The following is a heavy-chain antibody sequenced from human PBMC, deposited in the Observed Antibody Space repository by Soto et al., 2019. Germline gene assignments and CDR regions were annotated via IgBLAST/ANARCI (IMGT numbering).Heavy chain of an antibody. CDR1: GFTFSSYG. Sequence: QVQLVESGGGVVQPGRSLRLSCAASGFTFSSYGMHWVRQAPGKGLEWVAVISYDGSNKYYADSVKGRLTISRDNSKNTVYLQMNSLRAEDTAVYYCAKDPRSAAGINPWYFDLWGRGTLVTVSS. CDR3: AKDPRSAAGINPWYFDL. D-gene: IGHD6-13*01. J-gene: IGHJ2*01. V-gene: IGHV3-30*18. CDR2: ISYDGSNK.